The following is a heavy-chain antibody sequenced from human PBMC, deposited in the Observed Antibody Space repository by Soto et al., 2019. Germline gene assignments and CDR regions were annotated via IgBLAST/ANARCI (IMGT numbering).Heavy chain of an antibody. CDR1: GGSISSGGYY. Sequence: PSETLSLTCTVSGGSISSGGYYWSWIRQHPGKGLEWIGYIYYSGSTYYNPSLKSRVTISVDTSKNQFSLKLSSVTAADTAVYYCARGGTTVTTYYYGMDVWGQGTTVTVS. CDR3: ARGGTTVTTYYYGMDV. D-gene: IGHD4-17*01. CDR2: IYYSGST. J-gene: IGHJ6*02. V-gene: IGHV4-31*03.